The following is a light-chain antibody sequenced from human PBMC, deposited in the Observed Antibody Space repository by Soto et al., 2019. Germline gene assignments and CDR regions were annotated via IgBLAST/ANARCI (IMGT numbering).Light chain of an antibody. Sequence: EIVMTQSPATLSVFPGGSATLSCRASQSISSNLAGYQQKPGQAPRLLIYDASTRATGIPGRFSGTESGTDFPLTIIFLQAEDFAVCYCQRCNYWPPVYTFGQGTRLEIK. V-gene: IGKV3-15*01. CDR1: QSISSN. CDR2: DAS. CDR3: QRCNYWPPVYT. J-gene: IGKJ2*01.